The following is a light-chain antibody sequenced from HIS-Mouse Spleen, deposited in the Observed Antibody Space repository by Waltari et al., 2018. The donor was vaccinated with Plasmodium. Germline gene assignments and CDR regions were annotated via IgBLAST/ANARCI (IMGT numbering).Light chain of an antibody. V-gene: IGLV3-10*01. CDR3: YSTDSSGNHRV. J-gene: IGLJ3*02. Sequence: SYELTQPPSASVSPGQTARITCSGDALPTKYAYWYQQKSGQAPVLVIYEDSKRPSGIPERFSCSSSGTMATLTISGAQVEDEADYYCYSTDSSGNHRVFGGGTKLTVL. CDR1: ALPTKY. CDR2: EDS.